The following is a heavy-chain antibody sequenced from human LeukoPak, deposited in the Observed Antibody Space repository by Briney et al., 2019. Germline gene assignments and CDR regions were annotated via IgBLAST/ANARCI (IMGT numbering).Heavy chain of an antibody. D-gene: IGHD3-3*01. CDR1: GYTFINYG. Sequence: GASVKVSCKASGYTFINYGSSWVRQAPGQGLEWMGWISAYNGNINYAQKFQGRVTMTRDTSTSTVYMELSSLRSEDTAVYYCARAGITIFGVITNWFDPWGQGTLVTVSS. CDR3: ARAGITIFGVITNWFDP. CDR2: ISAYNGNI. J-gene: IGHJ5*02. V-gene: IGHV1-18*01.